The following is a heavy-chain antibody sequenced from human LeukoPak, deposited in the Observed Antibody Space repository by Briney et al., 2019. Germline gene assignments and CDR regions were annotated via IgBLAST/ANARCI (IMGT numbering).Heavy chain of an antibody. CDR1: GFTVSSSY. CDR2: IYSGGST. J-gene: IGHJ4*02. V-gene: IGHV3-66*01. Sequence: PGGSLRLSCAASGFTVSSSYMSWVRQAPGKGLEWVSVIYSGGSTYYADSVKGRFTISRDNSKNTLYLQMNSLRAEDTAVYYCARARGYSYGIDYWGQGTLVTVSS. CDR3: ARARGYSYGIDY. D-gene: IGHD5-18*01.